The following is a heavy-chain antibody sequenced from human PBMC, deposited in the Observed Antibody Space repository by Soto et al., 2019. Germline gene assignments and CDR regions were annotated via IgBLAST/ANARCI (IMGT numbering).Heavy chain of an antibody. CDR2: INPSGGST. D-gene: IGHD3-10*01. J-gene: IGHJ6*02. Sequence: ASVKVSCKASGYTFTSYYMHWVRQAPGQGLEWMGIINPSGGSTSYAQKFQGRVTMTRDTSTSTVYIELSSLRSEDTAEYYCGRASLSMVRGVYKYYYYYYGMDVWGQGTTVTVSS. V-gene: IGHV1-46*01. CDR3: GRASLSMVRGVYKYYYYYYGMDV. CDR1: GYTFTSYY.